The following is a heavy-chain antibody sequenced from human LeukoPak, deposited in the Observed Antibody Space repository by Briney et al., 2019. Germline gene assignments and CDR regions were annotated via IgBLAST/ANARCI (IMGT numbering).Heavy chain of an antibody. Sequence: ASVKVSCKASGFTFTTSAVQWVRQAPGQGLEWVGWINPNSGGTNYAQKFQGRVTMTRDTSISTAYMELSRLRSDDTAVYYCARHASGYDYENNWFDPWGQGTLVTVSS. V-gene: IGHV1-2*02. CDR3: ARHASGYDYENNWFDP. CDR2: INPNSGGT. J-gene: IGHJ5*02. CDR1: GFTFTTSA. D-gene: IGHD5-12*01.